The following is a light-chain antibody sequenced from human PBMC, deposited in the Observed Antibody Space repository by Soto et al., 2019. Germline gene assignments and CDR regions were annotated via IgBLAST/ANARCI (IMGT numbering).Light chain of an antibody. CDR1: QSIANS. CDR3: QQYGTSPRSIT. J-gene: IGKJ5*01. Sequence: EVVFTQSPGTLSLSPGERASLSCRASQSIANSLAWYQQKPGQAPRLLIFGASNRATGIPDRFSGGGSGTDFTLTINKLEPEDFAVYYCQQYGTSPRSITFGQGTRLEI. CDR2: GAS. V-gene: IGKV3-20*01.